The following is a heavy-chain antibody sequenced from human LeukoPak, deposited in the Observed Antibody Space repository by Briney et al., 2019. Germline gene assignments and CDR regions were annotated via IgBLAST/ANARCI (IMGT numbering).Heavy chain of an antibody. CDR3: ARDRESSSWPDAFDI. CDR2: ISAYNGNT. Sequence: ASVKVSCKASGYIFTSYGISWVRQAPGQGLEWMGWISAYNGNTNYAQKLQGRVAMTTDTSTSTAYMELRSLRSDDTAVYYCARDRESSSWPDAFDIWGQGTMVTVSS. CDR1: GYIFTSYG. D-gene: IGHD6-13*01. V-gene: IGHV1-18*01. J-gene: IGHJ3*02.